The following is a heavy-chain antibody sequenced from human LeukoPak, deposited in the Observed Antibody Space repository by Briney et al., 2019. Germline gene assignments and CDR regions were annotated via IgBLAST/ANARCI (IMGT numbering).Heavy chain of an antibody. D-gene: IGHD3-22*01. CDR1: GYTFTGYY. V-gene: IGHV1-2*02. CDR3: ARSDYDSSGYGGP. CDR2: INPNSGGT. Sequence: ASLKVSCKASGYTFTGYYMHWVRQAPGQGLEWMGWINPNSGGTNYAQKFQCRVTMTRDTSISTAYMELSRLRSDDTAVYYCARSDYDSSGYGGPWGQGTLVTVSS. J-gene: IGHJ5*02.